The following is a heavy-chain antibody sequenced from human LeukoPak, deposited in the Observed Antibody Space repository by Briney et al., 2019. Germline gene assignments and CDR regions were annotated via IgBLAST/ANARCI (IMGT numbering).Heavy chain of an antibody. D-gene: IGHD1-7*01. V-gene: IGHV1-18*01. CDR3: ARVSSVVTGTTRFDY. CDR1: GYTFTSYG. J-gene: IGHJ4*02. CDR2: ISAYNGNT. Sequence: ASVKVSCKASGYTFTSYGISWVRQAPGQGLECMGWISAYNGNTNYAQKLQGRVTMTTDTSTSTAYMELRSLRSDDTAVYYCARVSSVVTGTTRFDYWGQGTLVTVSS.